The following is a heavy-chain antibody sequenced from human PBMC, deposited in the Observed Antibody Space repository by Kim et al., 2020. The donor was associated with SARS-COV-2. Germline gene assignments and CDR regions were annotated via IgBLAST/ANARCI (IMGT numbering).Heavy chain of an antibody. CDR2: ISSSSSFL. J-gene: IGHJ6*02. D-gene: IGHD4-17*01. Sequence: GGSLRLSCAASGFTFSGYSMNWVRQAPGKGLEWVSSISSSSSFLYYADSMKGRFTISRDNAKNSLYLQMNSLRAEDTAVYYCARDQRPYGEYYYYYGMDVWGQGTTVIVSS. CDR1: GFTFSGYS. CDR3: ARDQRPYGEYYYYYGMDV. V-gene: IGHV3-21*01.